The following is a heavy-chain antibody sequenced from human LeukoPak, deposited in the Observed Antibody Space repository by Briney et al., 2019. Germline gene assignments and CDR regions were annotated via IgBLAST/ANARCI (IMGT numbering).Heavy chain of an antibody. D-gene: IGHD2-21*02. J-gene: IGHJ4*02. CDR1: GFAFSIYR. CDR2: IHLSGTPT. Sequence: GGSLRLSCEASGFAFSIYRMNWVRQAPGKGLEWVSYIHLSGTPTHYADPVKGRFSISRDNVKNSLYLQMISLRAEDTAVYYCARDRCDGDCRDWDYWGQGTLVTVSS. V-gene: IGHV3-48*04. CDR3: ARDRCDGDCRDWDY.